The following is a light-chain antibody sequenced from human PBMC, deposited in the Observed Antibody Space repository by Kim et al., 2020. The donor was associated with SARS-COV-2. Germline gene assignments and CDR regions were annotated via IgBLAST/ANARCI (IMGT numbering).Light chain of an antibody. CDR2: EVS. CDR1: SSDVGSYNL. Sequence: QFALTQPASVSGSPGQSITFSCTGTSSDVGSYNLVSWYQQHPGKAPKLMIYEVSKRPSGVSNRFSGSKSGNTASLTISGLQAEDEAEYYCCSYAGSSTFVVFGGGTQLTV. CDR3: CSYAGSSTFVV. V-gene: IGLV2-23*02. J-gene: IGLJ2*01.